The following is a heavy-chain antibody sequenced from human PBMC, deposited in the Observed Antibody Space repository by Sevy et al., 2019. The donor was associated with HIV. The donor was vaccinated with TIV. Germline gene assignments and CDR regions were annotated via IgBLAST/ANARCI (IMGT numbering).Heavy chain of an antibody. J-gene: IGHJ6*02. Sequence: GSLRLSCAASGFTFSSYWMSWVRQAPGKGLEWVANIKQDGSEKYYVDSVKGRFTISRDNAKNSLYLQMNSLRAEDTAVDYCAGNVGRGYDFLSGYPYYYYYGMDVWGQGTTVTVSS. CDR2: IKQDGSEK. D-gene: IGHD3-3*01. V-gene: IGHV3-7*01. CDR3: AGNVGRGYDFLSGYPYYYYYGMDV. CDR1: GFTFSSYW.